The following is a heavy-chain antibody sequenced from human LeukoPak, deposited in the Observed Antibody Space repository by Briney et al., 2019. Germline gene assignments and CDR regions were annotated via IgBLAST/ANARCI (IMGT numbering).Heavy chain of an antibody. D-gene: IGHD2-2*01. Sequence: GGSLRLSCAASGFTFSDYEMNWVRQAPGKGLEWLSYIDRSGSAIHYADSVKGRFTISRDNADNSLYLQMNSLRAEDTAVYYCARDGTPHCTTSCVFFDYWGQGTLVTVSS. CDR2: IDRSGSAI. CDR3: ARDGTPHCTTSCVFFDY. J-gene: IGHJ4*02. CDR1: GFTFSDYE. V-gene: IGHV3-48*03.